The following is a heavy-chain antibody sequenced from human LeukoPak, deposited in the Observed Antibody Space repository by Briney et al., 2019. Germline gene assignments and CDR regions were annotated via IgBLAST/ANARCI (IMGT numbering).Heavy chain of an antibody. Sequence: GGSLRLSCAASGFTFSDYYMSWIRQAPGKGLEWVSYISSSGSTIYYADPVKGRFTISRDNAKNSLYLQMNSLRAEDTAVYYCARRYSSGWYPNYYMDVWGKGTTVTVSS. J-gene: IGHJ6*03. CDR2: ISSSGSTI. CDR3: ARRYSSGWYPNYYMDV. V-gene: IGHV3-11*04. CDR1: GFTFSDYY. D-gene: IGHD6-19*01.